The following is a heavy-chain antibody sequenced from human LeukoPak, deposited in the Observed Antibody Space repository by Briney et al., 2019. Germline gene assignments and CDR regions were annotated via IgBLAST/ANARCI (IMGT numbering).Heavy chain of an antibody. CDR3: AKEDHFAS. V-gene: IGHV3-9*01. Sequence: GRSLRLSCAASGFTFDDYTMHWVRQAPGKGLKWFSGITWNSGSIGYADSVRGRFTISRDNAKNSLYLEMNSLRAEDTALYYCAKEDHFASWGQGTLVTVSS. CDR1: GFTFDDYT. CDR2: ITWNSGSI. J-gene: IGHJ4*02.